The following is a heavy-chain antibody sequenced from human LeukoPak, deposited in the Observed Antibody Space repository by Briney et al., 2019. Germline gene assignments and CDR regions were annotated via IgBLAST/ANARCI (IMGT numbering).Heavy chain of an antibody. V-gene: IGHV4-61*09. CDR3: ARERTTMVRGVIKGAWFDP. Sequence: SETLSLTCTVSGGSISSGSYDWYWIRQPAGKGLEWIGHIYTSGSTDYNPSLKSRVTISVATSKNQFSLKLSSVTAADTAVYHCARERTTMVRGVIKGAWFDPWGQGTLVTVSS. J-gene: IGHJ5*02. D-gene: IGHD3-10*01. CDR2: IYTSGST. CDR1: GGSISSGSYD.